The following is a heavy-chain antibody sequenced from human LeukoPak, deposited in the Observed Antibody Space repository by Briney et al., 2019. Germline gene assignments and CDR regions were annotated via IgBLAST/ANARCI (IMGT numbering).Heavy chain of an antibody. V-gene: IGHV3-23*01. D-gene: IGHD1-14*01. J-gene: IGHJ4*02. CDR2: ISNSDYST. CDR1: GFTFSSYA. Sequence: GGSLRLSCAASGFTFSSYAMSWVRQAPGKGLEWVSTISNSDYSTYYADSVKGRFTISRANSENTLYLQMDNLRAEDTAVYYCAKATGYLLWGQGTLVTVSS. CDR3: AKATGYLL.